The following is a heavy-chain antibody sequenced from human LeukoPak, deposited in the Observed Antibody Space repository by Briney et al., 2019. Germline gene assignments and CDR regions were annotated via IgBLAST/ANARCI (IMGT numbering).Heavy chain of an antibody. CDR2: ISWNSGSI. CDR3: AKDPHHSYYYDSSGYSNFDY. V-gene: IGHV3-9*01. J-gene: IGHJ4*02. CDR1: GFTFDDYA. Sequence: GGSLRLSCAASGFTFDDYAMHWVRQAPGKGLEWVSGISWNSGSIGYADSVKGRFTISRDIAKNSLYLQMNGLRAEDTALYYCAKDPHHSYYYDSSGYSNFDYWGQGTLVTVSS. D-gene: IGHD3-22*01.